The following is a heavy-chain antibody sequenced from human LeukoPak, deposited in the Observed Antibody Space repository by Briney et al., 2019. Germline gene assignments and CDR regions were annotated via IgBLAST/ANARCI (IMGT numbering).Heavy chain of an antibody. CDR3: AKDRYYDFWSGSNWFDA. CDR2: ISWNSGSI. V-gene: IGHV3-9*01. D-gene: IGHD3-3*01. CDR1: GFPFDDYA. Sequence: PGGSLRLSCAASGFPFDDYAMHWVRQAPGKGLEWVSGISWNSGSIGYADSVKGRFTISRDNAKNSLYLQMNSLRAEDTALYYCAKDRYYDFWSGSNWFDAWGQGTLVTVSS. J-gene: IGHJ5*02.